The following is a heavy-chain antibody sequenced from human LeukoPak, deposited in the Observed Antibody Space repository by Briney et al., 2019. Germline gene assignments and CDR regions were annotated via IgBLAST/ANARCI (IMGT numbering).Heavy chain of an antibody. V-gene: IGHV3-73*01. CDR2: IRSKANSYAT. CDR3: TRPLNYYDSSGYYLD. D-gene: IGHD3-22*01. Sequence: GGSLGLSCAASGFTFSGSAMHWVRQASGKGLEWVGRIRSKANSYATAYAASVKGRFTVSRDDSKNTAYLQMNSLKTEDTAVYYCTRPLNYYDSSGYYLDWGQGTLVTVSS. J-gene: IGHJ4*02. CDR1: GFTFSGSA.